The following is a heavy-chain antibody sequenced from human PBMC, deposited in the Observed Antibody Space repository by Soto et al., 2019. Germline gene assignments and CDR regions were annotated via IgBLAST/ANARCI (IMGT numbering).Heavy chain of an antibody. CDR3: ANGGSFDSSGFYDYFHY. D-gene: IGHD3-22*01. J-gene: IGHJ4*02. Sequence: EVQLLESGGGLVQPGGSLRLSCTASGFTFSSYTMSWVRQAPGQGLEWVSAISGSGGSTFYADSVKGRFAISRDNSKNTLFLQMNSLSAADTAVYYCANGGSFDSSGFYDYFHYWGQGTLVTVSS. CDR1: GFTFSSYT. V-gene: IGHV3-23*01. CDR2: ISGSGGST.